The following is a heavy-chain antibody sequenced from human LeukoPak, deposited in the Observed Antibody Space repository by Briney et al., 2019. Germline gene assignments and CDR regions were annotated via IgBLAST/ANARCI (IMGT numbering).Heavy chain of an antibody. CDR1: GLSFSSFA. V-gene: IGHV3-23*01. CDR3: AKASWVSSTDAVR. CDR2: NRGNGET. Sequence: GGSLRLSCAASGLSFSSFAMSWVRQGPARGLEWVSSNRGNGETFYANSVKGRFTLSSDSSRNTVYFQLNNLRVEDTAIYYCAKASWVSSTDAVRWGQGTLVTVSS. J-gene: IGHJ4*02. D-gene: IGHD3-16*01.